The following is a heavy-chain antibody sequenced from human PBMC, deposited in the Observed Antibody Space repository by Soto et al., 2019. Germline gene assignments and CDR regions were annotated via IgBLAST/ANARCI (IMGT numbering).Heavy chain of an antibody. D-gene: IGHD3-10*01. V-gene: IGHV3-7*05. CDR1: GFTFSSYW. Sequence: EVQLVESGGGLVQPGGSLRLSCAASGFTFSSYWMSWVRQAPGKGLEWVANIKQDGSEKYYVDSVKGRFTISRDNAQNSLYLQMNSLRAEDTAVYYCARDRGTMVRGVIPYWGQGTLVTVSS. J-gene: IGHJ4*02. CDR2: IKQDGSEK. CDR3: ARDRGTMVRGVIPY.